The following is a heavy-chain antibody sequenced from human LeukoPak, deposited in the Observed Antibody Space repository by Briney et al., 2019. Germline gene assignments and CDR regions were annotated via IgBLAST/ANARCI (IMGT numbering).Heavy chain of an antibody. CDR2: VGHSGST. V-gene: IGHV4-34*01. CDR1: VGSFSGYH. D-gene: IGHD3-16*01. Sequence: SETLSLTCAVYVGSFSGYHWNWLRQPPGKGLEWIGEVGHSGSTNYNPSLKSRVTISVDTSENQFSLKLSSMTAADTAVYFCARGQGAARYFDLWGRGTLVTVSS. J-gene: IGHJ2*01. CDR3: ARGQGAARYFDL.